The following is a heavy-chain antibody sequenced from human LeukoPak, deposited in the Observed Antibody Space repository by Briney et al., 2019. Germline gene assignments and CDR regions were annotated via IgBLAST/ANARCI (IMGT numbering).Heavy chain of an antibody. D-gene: IGHD6-19*01. J-gene: IGHJ4*02. Sequence: ASVKVSCKASGYTFTGYYMHWVRQAPGQGLEWMGWINTNTGNPTYAQGFTGRFVFSLDTSVSTAYLQISSLKAEDTAVYYCARGIKEDWQWLVLLVTAPPPDFDYWGQGTLVTVSS. V-gene: IGHV7-4-1*02. CDR3: ARGIKEDWQWLVLLVTAPPPDFDY. CDR2: INTNTGNP. CDR1: GYTFTGYY.